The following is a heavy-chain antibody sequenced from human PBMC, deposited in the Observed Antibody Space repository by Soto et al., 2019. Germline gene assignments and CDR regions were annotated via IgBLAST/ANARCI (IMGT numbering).Heavy chain of an antibody. V-gene: IGHV3-23*01. CDR3: AISWADTWLQSAFAI. Sequence: EVQLLESGGGLIQPGGSLRLSCAASGFAFRSYSMSWVRRAPGKGLEWVSGIIGTGGSTYYADSVKGRFTISRDNSRNTLYLQWNSMRAEDTAIYYCAISWADTWLQSAFAIWGLGTMVTVSA. CDR1: GFAFRSYS. CDR2: IIGTGGST. D-gene: IGHD5-12*01. J-gene: IGHJ3*02.